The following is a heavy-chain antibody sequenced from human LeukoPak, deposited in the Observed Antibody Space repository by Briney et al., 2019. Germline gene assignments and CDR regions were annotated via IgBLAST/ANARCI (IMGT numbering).Heavy chain of an antibody. Sequence: SVKVSCTASGGTFSSYAMSWVRQAPGQGLEWMGKIIPIRGIKNYAKKYQGRLTITADKSPSTPYMELSSLSSEDRAVYYCPRELVGVGGITGFYYFDYWGRGTLVTVSS. CDR1: GGTFSSYA. J-gene: IGHJ4*02. CDR2: IIPIRGIK. V-gene: IGHV1-69*04. CDR3: PRELVGVGGITGFYYFDY. D-gene: IGHD1-26*01.